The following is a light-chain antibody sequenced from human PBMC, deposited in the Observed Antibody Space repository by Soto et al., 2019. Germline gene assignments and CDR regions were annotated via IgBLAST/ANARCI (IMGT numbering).Light chain of an antibody. J-gene: IGKJ4*01. CDR2: DIS. Sequence: ESVLKQSPATLSVSPGERATLSCRASQSVSSNLAWYQQKPGQPPRLLIYDISTRATGIPTRFSGSGSGTEFTLTISSLQSEDFAVYYCQQYNSWPLTFGGGTKVDIK. V-gene: IGKV3D-15*01. CDR1: QSVSSN. CDR3: QQYNSWPLT.